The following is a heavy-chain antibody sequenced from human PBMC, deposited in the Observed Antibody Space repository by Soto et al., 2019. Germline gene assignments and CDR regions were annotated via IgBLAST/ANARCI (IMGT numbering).Heavy chain of an antibody. CDR1: GFTFSDYY. Sequence: GGSLRLSCAASGFTFSDYYMSWIRQAPGKGLEWVSYISSSGSTICYADSVKGRFTISRDNAKNSLYLQMNSLRAEDTAVYYCARGPGSPAYYDFWSGYSAGVDYWGQGTLVTVSS. V-gene: IGHV3-11*01. D-gene: IGHD3-3*01. CDR2: ISSSGSTI. CDR3: ARGPGSPAYYDFWSGYSAGVDY. J-gene: IGHJ4*02.